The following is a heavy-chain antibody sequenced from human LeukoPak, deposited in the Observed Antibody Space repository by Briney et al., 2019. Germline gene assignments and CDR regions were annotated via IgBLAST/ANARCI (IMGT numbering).Heavy chain of an antibody. Sequence: GGSLRLSCAASGFTFSSYAVHWVRQAPGEGREGVAVISYEGSNKYYADSVKGRFTISRDNSKNTLYLQMNSLRAEDTAVYYCARDRPMIVVVSMGEYFQHWGQGTLVTVSS. D-gene: IGHD3-22*01. CDR2: ISYEGSNK. CDR1: GFTFSSYA. V-gene: IGHV3-30*01. CDR3: ARDRPMIVVVSMGEYFQH. J-gene: IGHJ1*01.